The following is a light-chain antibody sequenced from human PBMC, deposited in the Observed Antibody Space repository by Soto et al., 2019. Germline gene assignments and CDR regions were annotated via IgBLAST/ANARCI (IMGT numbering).Light chain of an antibody. CDR3: SSHAGNNNYV. Sequence: QSALAQPPSASGAVGQSVTISCTGTSSDVGAYNYVSWYQQHPGKAPKLMIYEVSKRPSGVPDRFSGSKSGYTASLTVSGLQAEDEADYYCSSHAGNNNYVFGTGTKVTVL. CDR2: EVS. V-gene: IGLV2-8*01. CDR1: SSDVGAYNY. J-gene: IGLJ1*01.